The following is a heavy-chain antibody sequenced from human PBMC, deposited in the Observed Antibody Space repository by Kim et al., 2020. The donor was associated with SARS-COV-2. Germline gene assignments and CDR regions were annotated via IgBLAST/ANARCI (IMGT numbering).Heavy chain of an antibody. D-gene: IGHD1-1*01. J-gene: IGHJ4*02. V-gene: IGHV3-74*01. CDR1: GFTFRSFW. CDR3: ARDLAGYGSR. CDR2: IDEDGRIT. Sequence: GGSLRLSCAASGFTFRSFWMHWVRQVPGKGLVWVSRIDEDGRITDYADSVKGRFTISRDNAKNSLYQQMNNLRADDTAVYYCARDLAGYGSRWGQGTLVT.